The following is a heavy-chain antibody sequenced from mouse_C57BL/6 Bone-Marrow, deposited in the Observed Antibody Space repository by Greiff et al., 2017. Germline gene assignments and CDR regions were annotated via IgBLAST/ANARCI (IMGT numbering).Heavy chain of an antibody. CDR1: GYTFTSYG. Sequence: EVQLQQSGAELVRPGSSVKMSCKTSGYTFTSYGINWVKQRPGQGLEWIGYIHIGNGYTEYNEKFKGKATLTSDTTSSTAYMQLSSLTSEDSEICVSAIYYDYDGFAYWGQGTLVTVSA. CDR3: AIYYDYDGFAY. V-gene: IGHV1-58*01. D-gene: IGHD2-4*01. J-gene: IGHJ3*01. CDR2: IHIGNGYT.